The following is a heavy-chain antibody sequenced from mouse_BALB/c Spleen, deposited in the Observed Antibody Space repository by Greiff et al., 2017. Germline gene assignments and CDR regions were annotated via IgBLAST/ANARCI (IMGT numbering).Heavy chain of an antibody. CDR2: ISSGSSTI. CDR3: ARSASTGTWYFDV. CDR1: GFTFSSFG. D-gene: IGHD4-1*02. V-gene: IGHV5-17*02. Sequence: EVKLMESGGGLVQPGGSRKLSCAASGFTFSSFGMHWVRQAPEKGLEWVAYISSGSSTIYYADTVKGRFTISRDNPKNTLFLQMTSLRSEDTAMYYCARSASTGTWYFDVWGAGTTVTVSS. J-gene: IGHJ1*01.